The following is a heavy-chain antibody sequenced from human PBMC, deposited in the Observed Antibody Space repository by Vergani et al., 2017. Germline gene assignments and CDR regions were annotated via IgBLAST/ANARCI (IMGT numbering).Heavy chain of an antibody. CDR1: GFPFSTYD. V-gene: IGHV3-13*01. D-gene: IGHD4-23*01. J-gene: IGHJ4*02. CDR3: ARAVSTTVGNPPGY. Sequence: EVQLVESGGGLVQPGGSLRLSCAASGFPFSTYDMHWVRQAKGKGLEWVSAIGTAGDTYYPGSVKGRFTISRENAKNSLYLQMNSLRAGDTAIYYCARAVSTTVGNPPGYWGQGTLVTVSS. CDR2: IGTAGDT.